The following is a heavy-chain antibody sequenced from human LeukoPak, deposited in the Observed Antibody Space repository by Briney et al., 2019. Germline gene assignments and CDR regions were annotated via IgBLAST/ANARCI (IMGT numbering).Heavy chain of an antibody. CDR3: ARDWSSGWSGDALEI. Sequence: SETLSLTCTVSGDSISSYYWSWIRQPAGEGLERIGRMFISGTTNYNPSLKSRVTMSIDTSKNQFSLKLSSVTAADTAVYFCARDWSSGWSGDALEIWGQGTMVTVSS. V-gene: IGHV4-4*07. CDR2: MFISGTT. D-gene: IGHD6-19*01. CDR1: GDSISSYY. J-gene: IGHJ3*02.